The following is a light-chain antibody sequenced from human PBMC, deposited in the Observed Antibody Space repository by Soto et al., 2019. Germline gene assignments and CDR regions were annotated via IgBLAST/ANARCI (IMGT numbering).Light chain of an antibody. CDR3: SSYTGVDTLEV. CDR2: EVS. Sequence: QSVLTQPASVSGSLGQSITISCTGTSTDFGGYNYVSWYQQHPGRAPKLILYEVSNRPSGVSTRFSGSKSGNTASLTISGLQADDMADYYCSSYTGVDTLEVFGPGTKLTVL. J-gene: IGLJ1*01. V-gene: IGLV2-14*01. CDR1: STDFGGYNY.